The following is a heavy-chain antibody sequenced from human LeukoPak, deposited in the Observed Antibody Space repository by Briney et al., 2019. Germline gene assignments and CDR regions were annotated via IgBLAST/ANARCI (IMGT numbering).Heavy chain of an antibody. Sequence: SQTLSLTCTVSGVSISGTGFHWSWLRLQPGKGLEWIRYIYYTGTTQYNPSLKSRASISLDTSKNQFSLRLTSETAADTARYYCARGGRGPFDYWGQGTLVTVSS. CDR3: ARGGRGPFDY. D-gene: IGHD3-16*01. CDR1: GVSISGTGFH. V-gene: IGHV4-31*03. CDR2: IYYTGTT. J-gene: IGHJ4*02.